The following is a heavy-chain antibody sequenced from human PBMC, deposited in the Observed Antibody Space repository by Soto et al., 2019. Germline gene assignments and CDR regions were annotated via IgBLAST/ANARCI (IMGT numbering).Heavy chain of an antibody. J-gene: IGHJ5*02. CDR3: AKDRGRLPVTGNWFDP. V-gene: IGHV3-23*01. CDR2: ISNSGGST. D-gene: IGHD4-17*01. CDR1: GFTFSSYA. Sequence: QPGGSLRLSCAASGFTFSSYALTWVRQAPGKGLEWVSTISNSGGSTSYADSVKGRFTISRDNSKNTLYLQMNSLRAEDTAVCYCAKDRGRLPVTGNWFDPWGQGTLVTVSS.